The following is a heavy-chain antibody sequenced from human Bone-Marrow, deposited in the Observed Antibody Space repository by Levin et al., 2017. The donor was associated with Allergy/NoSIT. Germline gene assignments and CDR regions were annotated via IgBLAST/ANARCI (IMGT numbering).Heavy chain of an antibody. CDR3: ARGDYLAPNDY. CDR1: GFTFSSFG. V-gene: IGHV3-30*03. CDR2: ISYDGYNK. J-gene: IGHJ4*02. Sequence: GGSLRLSCAASGFTFSSFGMHWVRQAPGKGLEWISYDGYNKYYLDSVKGRFTTSRDSSKNTLYLQMNSLRAEDTAVYFCARGDYLAPNDYCGQGTLVTVSS. D-gene: IGHD2/OR15-2a*01.